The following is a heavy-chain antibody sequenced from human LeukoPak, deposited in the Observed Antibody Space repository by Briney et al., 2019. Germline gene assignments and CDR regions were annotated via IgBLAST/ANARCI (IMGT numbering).Heavy chain of an antibody. CDR3: ARDRILRYCSSTSCYLVDY. D-gene: IGHD2-2*01. CDR1: GGTFSSYA. J-gene: IGHJ4*02. V-gene: IGHV1-69*13. CDR2: IIPIFGTA. Sequence: ASVKVSCKASGGTFSSYAISWVRQAPGQGLEWMGGIIPIFGTANYAQKFQGRVTITADESTSTAYMELRSLRSDDTAVYYCARDRILRYCSSTSCYLVDYWGQGTLVTVSS.